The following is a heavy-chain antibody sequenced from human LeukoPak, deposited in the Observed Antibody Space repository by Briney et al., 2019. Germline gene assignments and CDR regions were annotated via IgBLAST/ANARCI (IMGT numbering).Heavy chain of an antibody. V-gene: IGHV3-48*04. CDR3: ARDHRDYDSSGYYSGNRPSPFDY. D-gene: IGHD3-22*01. Sequence: GGSLRLSCTASRFTFSNYWMSWVRQAPGKGLEWISYISSGGGTIYYADSVKGRFTISRDNAKNSLYLQMNSLRAEDTAVYYCARDHRDYDSSGYYSGNRPSPFDYWGQGTLVTVSS. CDR2: ISSGGGTI. CDR1: RFTFSNYW. J-gene: IGHJ4*02.